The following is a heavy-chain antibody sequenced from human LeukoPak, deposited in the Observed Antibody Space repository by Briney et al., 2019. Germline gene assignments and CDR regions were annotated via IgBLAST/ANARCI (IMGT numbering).Heavy chain of an antibody. V-gene: IGHV1-58*02. D-gene: IGHD3-10*01. CDR2: IVVGSGNT. Sequence: GTSVKVSCKASGFTFTSSAIQWVRQARGQRLEWIGWIVVGSGNTNYAQKFQERVTITRDMSTSTAYMELSSLRSEDTAVYYCAAVRFGESPFDYWGQGTLVTVSS. J-gene: IGHJ4*02. CDR1: GFTFTSSA. CDR3: AAVRFGESPFDY.